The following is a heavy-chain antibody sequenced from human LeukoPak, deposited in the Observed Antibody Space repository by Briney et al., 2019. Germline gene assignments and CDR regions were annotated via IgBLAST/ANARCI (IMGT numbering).Heavy chain of an antibody. CDR2: ISGYNGNT. CDR3: ARDRYSGYVSRFDY. V-gene: IGHV1-18*04. D-gene: IGHD5-12*01. CDR1: GYTFTAYY. Sequence: ASVKVSCKASGYTFTAYYMHWVRQAPGQGLEWMGWISGYNGNTKYAQKFQGRVTMTTDTSTSTAYMELRSLRSDDTAVYYCARDRYSGYVSRFDYWGQGTLVTVSS. J-gene: IGHJ4*02.